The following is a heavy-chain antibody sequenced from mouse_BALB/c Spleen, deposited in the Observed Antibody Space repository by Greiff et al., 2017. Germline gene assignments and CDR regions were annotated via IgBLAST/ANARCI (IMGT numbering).Heavy chain of an antibody. Sequence: QVHVKQSGPGLVAPSQSLSITCTVSGFSLTSYGVHWVRQPPGKGLEWLGVIWAGGSTNYNSALMSRLSISKDNSKSQVFLKMNSLQTDDTAMYYCAREELTGAWFAYWGQGTLVTVSA. D-gene: IGHD4-1*01. V-gene: IGHV2-9*02. CDR3: AREELTGAWFAY. CDR1: GFSLTSYG. CDR2: IWAGGST. J-gene: IGHJ3*01.